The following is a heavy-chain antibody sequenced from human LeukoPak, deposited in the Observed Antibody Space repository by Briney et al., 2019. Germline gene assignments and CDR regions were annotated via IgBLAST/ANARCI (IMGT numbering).Heavy chain of an antibody. V-gene: IGHV3-30*02. CDR1: GFTFSSYG. CDR2: IRYDGSNK. D-gene: IGHD3-10*01. CDR3: AKSGGPYGFPEDPSHI. J-gene: IGHJ3*02. Sequence: GGSLRLSCAASGFTFSSYGMHWVRQAPGKGLEWVTFIRYDGSNKYYTDSVKGRFTISRDNSKNTLYLQLNSLRAEDTAIYYCAKSGGPYGFPEDPSHIWGQGTMVAVSS.